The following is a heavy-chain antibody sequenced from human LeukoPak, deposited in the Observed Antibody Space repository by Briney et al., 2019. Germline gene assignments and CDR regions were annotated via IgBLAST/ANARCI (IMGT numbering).Heavy chain of an antibody. V-gene: IGHV4-34*01. Sequence: PSETLSLTCAVYGGSFSGYYWSWIRQPPGKGLEWIGEINHSGSTNYNPSLKSRVTISVDTSKNQFSLKLSSVTAADTAVYYCAREGALRVVVTVRRYYFDYWGQGTLVTVSS. CDR1: GGSFSGYY. CDR2: INHSGST. J-gene: IGHJ4*02. CDR3: AREGALRVVVTVRRYYFDY. D-gene: IGHD2-21*02.